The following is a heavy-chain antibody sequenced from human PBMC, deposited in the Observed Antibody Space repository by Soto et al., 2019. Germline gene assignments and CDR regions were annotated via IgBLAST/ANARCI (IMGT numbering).Heavy chain of an antibody. D-gene: IGHD3-9*01. CDR3: ANTYYDISTGYHDAFDI. CDR2: VYCSGRT. Sequence: SETLSLTCTVSGGSISSCSYYWGWVRQPPGKGLECIGSVYCSGRTYYNPSLKSRVTISVDTSKNQFSLKLSSVTAADTAVYYCANTYYDISTGYHDAFDIWGQGTMVT. V-gene: IGHV4-39*01. J-gene: IGHJ3*02. CDR1: GGSISSCSYY.